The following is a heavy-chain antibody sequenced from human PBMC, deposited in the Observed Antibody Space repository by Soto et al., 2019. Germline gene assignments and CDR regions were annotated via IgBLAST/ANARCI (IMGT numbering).Heavy chain of an antibody. V-gene: IGHV4-39*01. D-gene: IGHD3-3*02. CDR1: GDSIISSDFY. CDR3: ARHSLALRKNNWFDP. CDR2: IFYLGSS. J-gene: IGHJ5*02. Sequence: PSETLSLTCTVSGDSIISSDFYWGWVRQPPGKGLEWIGSIFYLGSSYYNPSLKSRVTMSVDTSKNQFSLRLRSVTAADTALYFCARHSLALRKNNWFDPWGQGSMVT.